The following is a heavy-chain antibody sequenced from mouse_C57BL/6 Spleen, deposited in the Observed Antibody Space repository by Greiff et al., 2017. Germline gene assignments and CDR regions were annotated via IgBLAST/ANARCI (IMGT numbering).Heavy chain of an antibody. V-gene: IGHV1-59*01. J-gene: IGHJ2*01. CDR1: GYTFTSYW. CDR3: ASQQLPFDY. Sequence: QVQLQQPGAELVRPGTSVKLSCKASGYTFTSYWMHWVKQRPGQGLEWIGVIDPSDSYTNYNQKFKGKATLTVDTSSSPAYMQLSSLTSEDSAVYYCASQQLPFDYGGQGTTLTVSS. D-gene: IGHD3-1*01. CDR2: IDPSDSYT.